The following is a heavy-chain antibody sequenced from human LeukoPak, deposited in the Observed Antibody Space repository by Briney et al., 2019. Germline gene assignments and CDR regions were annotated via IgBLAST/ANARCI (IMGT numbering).Heavy chain of an antibody. D-gene: IGHD3-22*01. CDR2: ISGTGGST. J-gene: IGHJ4*02. V-gene: IGHV3-23*01. Sequence: GGSLRLSCAASGFTFSNYVMSWVRQAPGKGLEWVSSISGTGGSTHYADSVKGRFTISRDNSKNTLYLQMNSLRAGDTAIYYCAKSSYYDSSGFYREYYFDYWGQGTLVTVSS. CDR1: GFTFSNYV. CDR3: AKSSYYDSSGFYREYYFDY.